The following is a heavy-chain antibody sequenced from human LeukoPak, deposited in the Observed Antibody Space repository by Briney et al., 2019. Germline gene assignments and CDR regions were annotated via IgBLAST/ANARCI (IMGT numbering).Heavy chain of an antibody. D-gene: IGHD3-22*01. Sequence: PGGSLRLSCAASGFTVSSKYMTWVRQAPGKGLEWVSVIYSGGATYYADSVKGRFTISRDNSKNTLYLQMNSLRAEDTAVYYCVKGWKYYYDSSGYYYWGQGTLVTVSS. CDR2: IYSGGAT. V-gene: IGHV3-53*01. CDR3: VKGWKYYYDSSGYYY. J-gene: IGHJ4*02. CDR1: GFTVSSKY.